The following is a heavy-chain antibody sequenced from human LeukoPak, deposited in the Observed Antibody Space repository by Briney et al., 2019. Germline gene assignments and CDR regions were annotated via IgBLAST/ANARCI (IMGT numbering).Heavy chain of an antibody. D-gene: IGHD3-10*01. Sequence: GGSLRLSCTASGFTLSDYAMHWVRQSPDKGLEWVSCISGSGSYIYYADSVKGRVIISRDNSKNTLYLQMNSLRAEDTAVYYCAKGRKGLLYVRGVDFDYWGQGTLVTVSS. CDR3: AKGRKGLLYVRGVDFDY. CDR1: GFTLSDYA. CDR2: ISGSGSYI. J-gene: IGHJ4*02. V-gene: IGHV3-21*01.